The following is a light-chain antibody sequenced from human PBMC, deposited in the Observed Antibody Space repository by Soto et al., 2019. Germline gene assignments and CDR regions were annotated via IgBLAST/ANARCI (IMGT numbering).Light chain of an antibody. J-gene: IGKJ2*01. CDR3: QQYYSYPQT. CDR1: QGISTY. CDR2: AAS. Sequence: EIQWTHSPAFLSASVLYRVTMTFLASQGISTYLAWYQQKPGKAPKLLIYAASTLQSGVPSRFSGSGSGTDFTLTISCLQSEDFATYYCQQYYSYPQTFGQGTKVDI. V-gene: IGKV1-9*01.